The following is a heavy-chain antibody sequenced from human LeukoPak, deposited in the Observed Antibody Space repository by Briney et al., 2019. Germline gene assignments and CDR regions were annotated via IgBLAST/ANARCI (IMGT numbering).Heavy chain of an antibody. CDR3: ARWCSSTSWVFDY. CDR1: GGSISSGDYY. D-gene: IGHD2-2*01. CDR2: IYYSGST. J-gene: IGHJ4*02. V-gene: IGHV4-30-4*08. Sequence: SQTLSLTCTVSGGSISSGDYYWSWIRQPPGKGLEWIGYIYYSGSTYFNPSLKSRVTISVDTSKNQFSLKLSSVTAADTAVYYCARWCSSTSWVFDYWGQGTLVTVSS.